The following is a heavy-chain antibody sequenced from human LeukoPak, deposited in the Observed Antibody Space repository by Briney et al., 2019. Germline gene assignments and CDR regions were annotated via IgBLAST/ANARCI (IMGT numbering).Heavy chain of an antibody. CDR2: IYRSGST. V-gene: IGHV4-38-2*02. J-gene: IGHJ4*02. CDR3: ARVGSSGWDIGY. Sequence: SETLSLTCTVSGYSISSGYYWGWIRQPPGKGLEWIGSIYRSGSTYYNPSLKSRVTISVDTSKNQFSLKLSSVTAADTAVYYCARVGSSGWDIGYWGQGTLVTVSS. D-gene: IGHD6-19*01. CDR1: GYSISSGYY.